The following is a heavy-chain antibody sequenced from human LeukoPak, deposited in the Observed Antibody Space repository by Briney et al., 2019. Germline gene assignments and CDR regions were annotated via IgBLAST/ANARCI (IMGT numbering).Heavy chain of an antibody. Sequence: AGGSLRLSCAASGFTFTSYWMSWVRQAPGKWLEWVANIKQDGSENYYVDSVKGRFTISRDNAKNSLYLQMHSLRAEDTAVYCGARDLGPSYDRSGYSSYWGQGSLVTVSS. CDR1: GFTFTSYW. CDR3: ARDLGPSYDRSGYSSY. V-gene: IGHV3-7*01. J-gene: IGHJ4*02. D-gene: IGHD3-22*01. CDR2: IKQDGSEN.